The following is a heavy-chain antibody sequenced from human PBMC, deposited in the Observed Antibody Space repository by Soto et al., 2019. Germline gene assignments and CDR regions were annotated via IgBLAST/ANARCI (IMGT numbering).Heavy chain of an antibody. D-gene: IGHD2-15*01. CDR1: GFTFIYYY. J-gene: IGHJ4*02. V-gene: IGHV3-11*01. CDR2: IIRESRTI. CDR3: ARYLSGGALAQDLDY. Sequence: GGSLRLSWVASGFTFIYYYMTWIREAPGKGLEFISYIIRESRTIYYIDSVKGRFTVSRDNAENSLYLQMDSLRAEDTALYFCARYLSGGALAQDLDYWGQGPQVTVSS.